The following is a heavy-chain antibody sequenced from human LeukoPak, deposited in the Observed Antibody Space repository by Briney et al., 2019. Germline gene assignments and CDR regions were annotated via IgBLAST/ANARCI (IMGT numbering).Heavy chain of an antibody. CDR1: GFTFTTYW. Sequence: GGSLRLSCAASGFTFTTYWMNWVRQAPGKGLEWVANIKQDGSEKYYVDSVKGRFTISRDNAKNSLFLQMNSLRAEDTAVYYCARDRDWYSFESWGQGTLVTVSS. J-gene: IGHJ4*02. CDR3: ARDRDWYSFES. CDR2: IKQDGSEK. D-gene: IGHD1-26*01. V-gene: IGHV3-7*01.